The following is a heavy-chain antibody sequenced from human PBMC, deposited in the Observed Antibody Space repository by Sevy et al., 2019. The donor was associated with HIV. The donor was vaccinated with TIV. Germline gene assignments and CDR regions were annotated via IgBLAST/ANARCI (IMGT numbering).Heavy chain of an antibody. CDR2: IYYSGST. Sequence: SETLSLTCAVSGYSISSSNWWGWIRQPPGKGLEWIGYIYYSGSTYYNPSLKSRVTMSVDTYKNQFSLKLSSVTAVDTAVYYCARSEAAGTVDYWGQGTLVTVSS. V-gene: IGHV4-28*01. CDR3: ARSEAAGTVDY. D-gene: IGHD6-13*01. J-gene: IGHJ4*02. CDR1: GYSISSSNW.